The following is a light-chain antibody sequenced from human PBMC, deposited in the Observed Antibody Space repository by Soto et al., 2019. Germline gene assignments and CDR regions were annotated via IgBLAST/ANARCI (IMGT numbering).Light chain of an antibody. CDR1: QGISNY. CDR2: AAS. J-gene: IGKJ4*01. Sequence: DIRMTQSPSSLSAAVGDRVTITCRASQGISNYLAWYQQKPGKVPKLLIYAASTLQSGVPSRFSGSGSGTDITLTISSLQPEDVATYYCQNYNSAPFTFGGGTKVEIK. V-gene: IGKV1-27*01. CDR3: QNYNSAPFT.